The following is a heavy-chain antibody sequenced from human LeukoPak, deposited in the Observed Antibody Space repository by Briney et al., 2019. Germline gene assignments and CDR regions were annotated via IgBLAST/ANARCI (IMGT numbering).Heavy chain of an antibody. CDR2: IYWNDDK. CDR1: GFSLSTSGVC. Sequence: SGPTLVNPTQTLTLTCTFSGFSLSTSGVCVGWIRQPPGKALEWLALIYWNDDKRYSPSLKSRLTITKDTSKNQVVLTMTNMDPVDTATYYCAHRPKIDDFSSTSWYNWFNPWGQGTLVTVSS. J-gene: IGHJ5*02. D-gene: IGHD2-2*01. CDR3: AHRPKIDDFSSTSWYNWFNP. V-gene: IGHV2-5*01.